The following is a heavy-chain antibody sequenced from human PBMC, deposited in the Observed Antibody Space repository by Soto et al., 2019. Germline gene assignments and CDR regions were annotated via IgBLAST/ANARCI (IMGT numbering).Heavy chain of an antibody. CDR1: VHLFNNHW. D-gene: IGHD3-10*01. CDR2: IFTRDSET. CDR3: ARGYFDSGHGYDL. V-gene: IGHV5-51*01. J-gene: IGHJ5*02. Sequence: GESLKIACKGPVHLFNNHWIGWVRQTPGKGLEWMGLIFTRDSETKTSPSFQGHVSFSVDNSINTVYLQWTSLKTTDTGIYFCARGYFDSGHGYDLWGQGTLVTVSS.